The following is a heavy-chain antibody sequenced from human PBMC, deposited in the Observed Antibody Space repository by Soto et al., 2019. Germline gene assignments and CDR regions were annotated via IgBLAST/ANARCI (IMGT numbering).Heavy chain of an antibody. CDR1: GFTFSSYW. CDR3: ARAVPHHYFDY. J-gene: IGHJ4*02. D-gene: IGHD4-17*01. V-gene: IGHV3-7*01. Sequence: EVQLVESGGGLVQPGGSLRLSCAASGFTFSSYWMSWVRQAPGKGLEWVANIKQDGREKYYVDSVRGRFTISRDNAKNSLYLQMNSLRAEDTAVYYCARAVPHHYFDYWGQGTLVTVSS. CDR2: IKQDGREK.